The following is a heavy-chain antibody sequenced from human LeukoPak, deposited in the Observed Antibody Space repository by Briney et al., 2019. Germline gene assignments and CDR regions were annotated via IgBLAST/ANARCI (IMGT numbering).Heavy chain of an antibody. CDR2: IYTSGST. V-gene: IGHV4-61*02. J-gene: IGHJ4*02. Sequence: PSETLSLTCTVSGGSISSSSYYWSWIRQPAGMGLEWIGRIYTSGSTTYNPSLKSRVTISVDTSKNQFSLILSSVTATDTALYYCARGVTAAGHFDYWGQGTLVTVSS. CDR3: ARGVTAAGHFDY. CDR1: GGSISSSSYY. D-gene: IGHD6-13*01.